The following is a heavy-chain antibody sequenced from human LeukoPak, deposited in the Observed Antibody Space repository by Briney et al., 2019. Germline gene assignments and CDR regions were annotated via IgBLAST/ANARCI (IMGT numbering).Heavy chain of an antibody. Sequence: ASLKVCCKASGSTFTSYDIDRMRRATGPGLEWMGWITPNSGNAGYAQRFQGRVTMTRNTSISTAYMELSSLRSEDTGVYYCARAPYVSSDGMDVWGKGPTVTVSS. D-gene: IGHD2-2*01. CDR3: ARAPYVSSDGMDV. V-gene: IGHV1-8*01. J-gene: IGHJ6*04. CDR2: ITPNSGNA. CDR1: GSTFTSYD.